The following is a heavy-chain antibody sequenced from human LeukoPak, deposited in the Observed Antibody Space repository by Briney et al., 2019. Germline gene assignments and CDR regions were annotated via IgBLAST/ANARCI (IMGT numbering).Heavy chain of an antibody. Sequence: SETLSLTCTVSGGSISNYYWSWIRQPPGKGLEWIGYISYSGSTNYDPSLKSRVTMSVDTSKSQFSLRLSSVTAADTAVYYCARQGTNSPPRYYVMDVWGQGTTVTVSS. CDR1: GGSISNYY. J-gene: IGHJ6*02. V-gene: IGHV4-59*08. CDR2: ISYSGST. D-gene: IGHD1-1*01. CDR3: ARQGTNSPPRYYVMDV.